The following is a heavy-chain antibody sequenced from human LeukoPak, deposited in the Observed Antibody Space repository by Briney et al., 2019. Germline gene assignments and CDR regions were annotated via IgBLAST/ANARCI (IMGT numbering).Heavy chain of an antibody. CDR2: IGTTSNSM. Sequence: GGSLRLSCAASGFTFSSYEMNWVRQAPGKGLEWVSSIGTTSNSMYYADSLKGRFTISRDNAESSLYLQMNSLRVEDTAVYFCAREGITAMADAWNDYWGQGTLVTVSS. CDR1: GFTFSSYE. J-gene: IGHJ4*02. CDR3: AREGITAMADAWNDY. V-gene: IGHV3-21*01. D-gene: IGHD5-18*01.